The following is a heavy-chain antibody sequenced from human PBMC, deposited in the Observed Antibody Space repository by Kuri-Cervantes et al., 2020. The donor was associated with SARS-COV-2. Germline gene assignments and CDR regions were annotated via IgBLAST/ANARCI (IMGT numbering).Heavy chain of an antibody. Sequence: SETLSLSCTVSGGSISSSTYYWGWIRQPPGKGLEWIGTIYYSGSTDCNPSLKSRVTISVDTSKNQFSLKLTSVTAADTAVYFCARVGAVVPAATYYFDYWGQGTLVTVSS. D-gene: IGHD2-2*01. CDR3: ARVGAVVPAATYYFDY. CDR2: IYYSGST. V-gene: IGHV4-39*01. J-gene: IGHJ4*02. CDR1: GGSISSSTYY.